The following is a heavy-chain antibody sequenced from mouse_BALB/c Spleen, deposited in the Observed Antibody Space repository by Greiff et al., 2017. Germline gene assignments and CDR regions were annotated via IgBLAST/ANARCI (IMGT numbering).Heavy chain of an antibody. CDR3: ARSYGSSYEYFDV. CDR1: GFDFSSYW. CDR2: IYPGSSTI. D-gene: IGHD1-1*01. V-gene: IGHV4-2*02. J-gene: IGHJ1*01. Sequence: DVHLVESGGGLVQPGGSLNLSCAASGFDFSSYWMSWARQAPGKGQEWIGEIYPGSSTINYTPSLKDKFIISRDNAKNTLYLQMSKVRSEDTALYDCARSYGSSYEYFDVWGAGTTVTVSS.